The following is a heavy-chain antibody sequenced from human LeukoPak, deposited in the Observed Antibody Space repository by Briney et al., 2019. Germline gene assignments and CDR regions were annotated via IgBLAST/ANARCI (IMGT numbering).Heavy chain of an antibody. Sequence: GASVKVSCKASGGTFSSYAISWVRQAPGQGLEWMGGIIPIFGTANYAQKFQGRVTMTRDTSTSTVYMELSSLRSEDTAVYYCARDREGDYVDYWGQGTLVTVSS. D-gene: IGHD3-10*01. J-gene: IGHJ4*02. CDR3: ARDREGDYVDY. V-gene: IGHV1-69*05. CDR1: GGTFSSYA. CDR2: IIPIFGTA.